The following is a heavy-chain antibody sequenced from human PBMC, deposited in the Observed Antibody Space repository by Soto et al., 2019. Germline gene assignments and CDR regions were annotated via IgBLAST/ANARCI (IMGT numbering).Heavy chain of an antibody. Sequence: ASVRVSCKASGYTFTSYGISWVRQAPGQGLEWMGWISAYNGNTNYAQKLQGRVTMTTDTSTSTAYMELRSLRSDDTAVYYCAKRDDILTGYSRDYYYYGMDVWGQGTTVTVSS. CDR3: AKRDDILTGYSRDYYYYGMDV. CDR1: GYTFTSYG. D-gene: IGHD3-9*01. J-gene: IGHJ6*02. V-gene: IGHV1-18*04. CDR2: ISAYNGNT.